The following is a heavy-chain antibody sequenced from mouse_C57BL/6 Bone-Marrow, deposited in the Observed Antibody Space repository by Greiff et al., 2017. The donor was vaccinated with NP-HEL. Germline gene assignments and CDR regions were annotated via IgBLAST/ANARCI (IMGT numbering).Heavy chain of an antibody. J-gene: IGHJ1*03. CDR3: ARRIFITARYFDV. V-gene: IGHV1-4*01. CDR1: GYTFTSYT. D-gene: IGHD1-1*01. CDR2: INPSSGYT. Sequence: QVQLQQSGAELARPGASVKMSCKASGYTFTSYTMHWVKQRPGQGLEWIGYINPSSGYTKYNQKFKDKATLTADKSSSTAYMQLSSLTSEDAAVYYCARRIFITARYFDVWGTGTTVTVSS.